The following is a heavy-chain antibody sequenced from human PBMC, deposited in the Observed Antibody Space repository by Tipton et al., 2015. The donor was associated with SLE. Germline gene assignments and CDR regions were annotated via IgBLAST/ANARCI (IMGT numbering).Heavy chain of an antibody. CDR1: GGSFSGYY. V-gene: IGHV4-34*12. CDR2: IIHSGST. CDR3: ARAYGDYDAFDV. D-gene: IGHD4-17*01. J-gene: IGHJ3*01. Sequence: TLSLTCAVSGGSFSGYYWSWIRQPPGEGLEWIGEIIHSGSTNYNPSLKSRVSISVDMSKNQISLNLNSVTAADTAVYYCARAYGDYDAFDVWGQGTMVTVSS.